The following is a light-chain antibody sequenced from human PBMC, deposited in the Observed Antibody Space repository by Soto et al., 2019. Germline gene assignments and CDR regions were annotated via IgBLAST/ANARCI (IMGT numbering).Light chain of an antibody. V-gene: IGLV2-11*01. CDR3: CSYAGSYTFV. J-gene: IGLJ2*01. Sequence: QSALTQPRSVSGSPGQSVTISCTGTSSDVGGYNYVSWYQQHPGKAPKLMIYDVSKRPSGVPDRFSGSKSDNMASLTISGLQAEDEADYYCCSYAGSYTFVFGGGTKVTVL. CDR1: SSDVGGYNY. CDR2: DVS.